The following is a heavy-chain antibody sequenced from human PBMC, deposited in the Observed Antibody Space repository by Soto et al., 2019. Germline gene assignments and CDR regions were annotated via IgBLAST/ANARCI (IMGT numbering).Heavy chain of an antibody. Sequence: GESLKISCRGSGYTFTTYWIGWVRQMPGKGLDWMGIIFPGDSDTRYNPSFQGQVTISVDKSISTAYLQWSSLKASDTAIYYCATLGEVPGVARFQNGLDVWGQGTTVTVSS. V-gene: IGHV5-51*01. D-gene: IGHD3-16*01. CDR1: GYTFTTYW. CDR3: ATLGEVPGVARFQNGLDV. J-gene: IGHJ6*02. CDR2: IFPGDSDT.